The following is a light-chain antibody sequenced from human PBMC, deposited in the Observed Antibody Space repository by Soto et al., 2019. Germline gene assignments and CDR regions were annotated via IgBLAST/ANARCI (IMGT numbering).Light chain of an antibody. Sequence: DIEMTQSPSTLSASVGDRVTNTCRASQTIRRWLAWYQQRPGKAPKVLISDASTLESGVPARFSGSGSETQFSLTISSLQPEDSATYYCQHYNSDPWTFGQGIKVEIK. V-gene: IGKV1-5*01. CDR2: DAS. CDR3: QHYNSDPWT. CDR1: QTIRRW. J-gene: IGKJ1*01.